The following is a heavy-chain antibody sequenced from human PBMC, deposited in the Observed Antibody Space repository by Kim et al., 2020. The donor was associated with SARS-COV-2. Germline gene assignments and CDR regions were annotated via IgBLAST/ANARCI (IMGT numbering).Heavy chain of an antibody. J-gene: IGHJ4*02. Sequence: ASVKVSCKASGYTFTDDYMHWVRQAPGQGLEWMGWINPKSGGTDYALKFQGRVTLTRDTSISTAYMELSSLWSDDTAVYYCASGGYDILEQWGQGTLVTVSS. V-gene: IGHV1-2*02. CDR1: GYTFTDDY. CDR3: ASGGYDILEQ. CDR2: INPKSGGT. D-gene: IGHD5-12*01.